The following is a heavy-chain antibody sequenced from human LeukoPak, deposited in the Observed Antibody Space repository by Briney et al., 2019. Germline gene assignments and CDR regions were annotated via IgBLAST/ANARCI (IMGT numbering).Heavy chain of an antibody. J-gene: IGHJ4*02. Sequence: PGGSLRLSCAASGFTFSSYAMSWVRQAPGKGLEWVSAISGSGGRTYYADSVKGRFTISRDNSKNTLYLQINSLRAEDTAVYHCAKDAYEDGSGSFLDYWGQGTLVTVSS. V-gene: IGHV3-23*01. CDR3: AKDAYEDGSGSFLDY. CDR1: GFTFSSYA. D-gene: IGHD3-10*01. CDR2: ISGSGGRT.